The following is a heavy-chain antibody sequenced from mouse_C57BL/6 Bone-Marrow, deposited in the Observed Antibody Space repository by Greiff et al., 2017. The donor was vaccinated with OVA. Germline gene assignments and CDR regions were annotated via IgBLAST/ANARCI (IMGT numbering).Heavy chain of an antibody. CDR2: IDPETGGT. Sequence: VQLQQSGAELVRPGASVTLSCKASGYTFTDYEMHWVKQTPVHGLEWIGAIDPETGGTAYNQKFKGKAILTADKSSSTAYMELRSLTSEDSAVYYCTRGDYDYDGGYWYFEVWGTGTTVTVSS. J-gene: IGHJ1*03. CDR3: TRGDYDYDGGYWYFEV. D-gene: IGHD2-4*01. CDR1: GYTFTDYE. V-gene: IGHV1-15*01.